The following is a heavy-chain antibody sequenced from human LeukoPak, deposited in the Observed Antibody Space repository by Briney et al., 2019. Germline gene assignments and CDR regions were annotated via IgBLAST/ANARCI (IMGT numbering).Heavy chain of an antibody. J-gene: IGHJ5*02. D-gene: IGHD2-2*01. CDR2: INPNSGGT. CDR3: ARDHCSSTSCHPNWFDP. CDR1: GYTFTGYY. Sequence: ASVKVSCKASGYTFTGYYMHWVRPAPGQGLEWMGWINPNSGGTNYAQKFQGRVTMTRDTSISTAYMELSRLRSDDTAVYYCARDHCSSTSCHPNWFDPWGQGTLVTVSS. V-gene: IGHV1-2*02.